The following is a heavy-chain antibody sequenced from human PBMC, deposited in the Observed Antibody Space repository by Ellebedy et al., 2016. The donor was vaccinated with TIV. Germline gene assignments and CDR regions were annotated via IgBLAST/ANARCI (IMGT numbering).Heavy chain of an antibody. CDR2: MYYSGST. V-gene: IGHV4-31*03. J-gene: IGHJ6*02. D-gene: IGHD3-10*01. CDR1: GGSISSGGYY. CDR3: ARLLITMVYGMDV. Sequence: MPSETLSLTCTVSGGSISSGGYYWSWIRQHPGKGLEWIGYMYYSGSTYYNPSLKSRVTISLDTSKNQFSLKLSSVTAADTAVYYCARLLITMVYGMDVWGQGTTVTVSS.